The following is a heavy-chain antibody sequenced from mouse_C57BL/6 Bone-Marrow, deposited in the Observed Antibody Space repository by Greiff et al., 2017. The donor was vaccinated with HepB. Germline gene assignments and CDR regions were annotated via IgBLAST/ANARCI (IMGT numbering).Heavy chain of an antibody. CDR3: ARRDFLWYFDV. CDR1: GFTFSDYG. CDR2: ISSGSSTI. Sequence: EVMLVESGGGLVKPGGSLKLSCAASGFTFSDYGMHWVRQAPEKGLEWVAYISSGSSTICYADTVKGRFTISRDNAKNTLFLQMTSLRSEDTAMYYCARRDFLWYFDVWGTGTTVTVSS. V-gene: IGHV5-17*01. J-gene: IGHJ1*03.